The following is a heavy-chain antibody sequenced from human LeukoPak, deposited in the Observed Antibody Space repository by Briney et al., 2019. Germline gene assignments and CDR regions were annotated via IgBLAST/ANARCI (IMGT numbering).Heavy chain of an antibody. CDR1: GGSISSYY. V-gene: IGHV4-59*08. J-gene: IGHJ4*02. CDR2: IYYSGSA. CDR3: ARHQDVGAIAFDY. Sequence: SETLSLTCTVSGGSISSYYWSWIRQPPGKGLEWIGYIYYSGSATYNPSLKSRVTLSVDTSKKQLALKLSSVTAADTAGYYCARHQDVGAIAFDYWGQGTLVTVSS. D-gene: IGHD1-26*01.